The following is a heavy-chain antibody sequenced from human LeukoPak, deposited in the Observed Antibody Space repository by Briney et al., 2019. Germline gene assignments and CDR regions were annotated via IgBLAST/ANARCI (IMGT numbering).Heavy chain of an antibody. CDR3: AKDGRYRGYGRWSDY. V-gene: IGHV3-23*01. Sequence: GGSLRLSCTASGFTFSSYAMSWVRQAPGKGLEWVSAVSGGDGSTYYADSVKGRFTISRDNSKNTLYLQLNGLRAGDTAVYYCAKDGRYRGYGRWSDYWGQGTLVTASS. CDR1: GFTFSSYA. J-gene: IGHJ4*02. CDR2: VSGGDGST. D-gene: IGHD5-12*01.